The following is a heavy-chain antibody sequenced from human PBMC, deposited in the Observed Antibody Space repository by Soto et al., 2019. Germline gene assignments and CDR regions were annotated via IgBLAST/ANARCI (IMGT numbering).Heavy chain of an antibody. Sequence: GGSLRLSCAASGFTFSSYAMHWVRQAPGKGLEWVAVISYDGSNKYYADSVKGRFTISRDNSKNTLYLQMNSLRAEDTAVYYCARAWLESLYYFDYWGQGTLVTVS. CDR1: GFTFSSYA. CDR2: ISYDGSNK. D-gene: IGHD3-22*01. CDR3: ARAWLESLYYFDY. J-gene: IGHJ4*02. V-gene: IGHV3-30-3*01.